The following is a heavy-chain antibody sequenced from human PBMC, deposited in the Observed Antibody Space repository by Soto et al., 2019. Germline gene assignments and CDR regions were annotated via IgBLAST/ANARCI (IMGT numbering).Heavy chain of an antibody. J-gene: IGHJ5*01. Sequence: QVHLQESGPGLVAPSGTLSLTCTLSGGSVRAPDWWNWVRQSPDKGREWIAEVHISGHSNYNPSLRSRVSVSIDSSKNHFYLNLNSVTAADTAIYYCARVRQGCSANNCYFDPWGQGTQVTISS. D-gene: IGHD1-1*01. CDR2: VHISGHS. CDR1: GGSVRAPDW. CDR3: ARVRQGCSANNCYFDP. V-gene: IGHV4-4*02.